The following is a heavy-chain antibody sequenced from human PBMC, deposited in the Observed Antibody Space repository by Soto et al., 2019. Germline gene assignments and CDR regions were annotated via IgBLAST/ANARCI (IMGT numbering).Heavy chain of an antibody. V-gene: IGHV3-21*01. CDR2: ISSSSSYI. CDR1: GFTFSSDS. D-gene: IGHD3-22*01. Sequence: GGSLRLSCAASGFTFSSDSMTWVRQSPGKGLEWVSSISSSSSYIYYADSVKGRFTISRDNAKNSLYLQMNSLRAEDTAVYYCARDQNYHHTTLPFHYSGPAPVVTVSS. CDR3: ARDQNYHHTTLPFHY. J-gene: IGHJ4*02.